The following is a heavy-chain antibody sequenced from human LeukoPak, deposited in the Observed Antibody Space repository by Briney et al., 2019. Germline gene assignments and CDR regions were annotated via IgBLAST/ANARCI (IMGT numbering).Heavy chain of an antibody. J-gene: IGHJ4*02. CDR2: INHSGST. CDR1: GGSFSGYY. CDR3: ASRLPRDYDFWSGYSSGPNLY. Sequence: PSETLSLTCAVYGGSFSGYYWSWIRQPPGKGLEWIGEINHSGSTNYNPSLKSRVTISVDTSKNQFSLKLSSVTAADTAVYYCASRLPRDYDFWSGYSSGPNLYWGQGTLVTVSS. D-gene: IGHD3-3*01. V-gene: IGHV4-34*01.